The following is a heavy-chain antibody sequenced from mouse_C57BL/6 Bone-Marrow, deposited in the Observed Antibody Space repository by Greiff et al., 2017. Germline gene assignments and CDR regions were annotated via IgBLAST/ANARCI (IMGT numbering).Heavy chain of an antibody. CDR2: INPGSGGT. D-gene: IGHD1-1*01. CDR3: ARYYYGSYCDY. Sequence: QVQLQQSGAELVRPGTSVKVSCKASGYAFTNYLIEWVKQRPGQGLEWIGVINPGSGGTNYNEKFKGKATLTADKSSSTAYMQLSSLTSEDSAVYFCARYYYGSYCDYWGQGTTLTVSS. CDR1: GYAFTNYL. J-gene: IGHJ2*01. V-gene: IGHV1-54*01.